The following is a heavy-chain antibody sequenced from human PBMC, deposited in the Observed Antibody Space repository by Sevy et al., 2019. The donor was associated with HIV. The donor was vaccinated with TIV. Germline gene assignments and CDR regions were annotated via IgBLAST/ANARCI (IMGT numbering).Heavy chain of an antibody. Sequence: GGSLRLSCAASGFTFSSYDMHWVRQATGKGLEWVSAIGTAGDTYYPGSVKGRLTISRENAKNSLYLQINSLRAGDTAVYYWARGAYGRAFDIWGQGTMVTVSS. CDR3: ARGAYGRAFDI. D-gene: IGHD2-21*01. CDR1: GFTFSSYD. CDR2: IGTAGDT. V-gene: IGHV3-13*01. J-gene: IGHJ3*02.